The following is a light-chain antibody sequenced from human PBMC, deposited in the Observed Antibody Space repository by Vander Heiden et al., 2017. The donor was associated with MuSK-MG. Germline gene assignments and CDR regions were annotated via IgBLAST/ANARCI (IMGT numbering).Light chain of an antibody. CDR2: GAS. J-gene: IGKJ4*01. CDR1: QSVSSN. Sequence: EIVMTQSPATLSVSPGERATLSCRASQSVSSNLAWYQQKPGQAPRLLIYGASTRATGIPARFSGSGSGTEFTLTISSLQSEDFAVYYCQQYNNWPITFGGGTKVXIK. V-gene: IGKV3-15*01. CDR3: QQYNNWPIT.